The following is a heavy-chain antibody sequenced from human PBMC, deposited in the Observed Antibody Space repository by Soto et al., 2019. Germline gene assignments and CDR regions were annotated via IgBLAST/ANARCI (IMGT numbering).Heavy chain of an antibody. CDR1: GFTFSSYP. V-gene: IGHV3-23*01. CDR3: ANSGGVDTYRQVDT. J-gene: IGHJ5*02. D-gene: IGHD6-19*01. Sequence: EGQLLESGGDLVQPGGSLRLSCAASGFTFSSYPMSWVRQAPGKGLEWVSTIGAGGGDTYDAESVKGQFTISRDNSQKTLYLQMSSLRAEDTEVYYCANSGGVDTYRQVDTWGQGTRVTVSS. CDR2: IGAGGGDT.